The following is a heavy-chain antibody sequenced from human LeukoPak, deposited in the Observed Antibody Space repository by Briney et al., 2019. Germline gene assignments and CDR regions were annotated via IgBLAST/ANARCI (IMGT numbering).Heavy chain of an antibody. CDR2: INPNSGGT. Sequence: ASLKVSCKASGYSFTGYYMHWVRQAPGQGLEWVGRINPNSGGTNYAQKFQGRVTMTRDTSLSTAYMELSRLRSDDTAVYYCAGGTAAAGSPFDFWGQGTLVTVSS. D-gene: IGHD6-13*01. V-gene: IGHV1-2*06. CDR1: GYSFTGYY. CDR3: AGGTAAAGSPFDF. J-gene: IGHJ4*02.